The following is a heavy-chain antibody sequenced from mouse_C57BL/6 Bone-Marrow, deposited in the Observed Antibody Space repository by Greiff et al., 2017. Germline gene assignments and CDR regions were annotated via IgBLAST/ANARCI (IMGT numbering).Heavy chain of an antibody. J-gene: IGHJ2*01. Sequence: QVQLQQPGAELVKPGASVKMSCKASGYSFTSYWITWVKQSPGQGLEWIGEIYPTCGRTNYNEKFKSKAILTVDTSSNTAYMQLNSLTSEDSAVFYCARAGQQGRGFDYWGQGTTLTVSS. CDR2: IYPTCGRT. CDR1: GYSFTSYW. V-gene: IGHV1-55*01. D-gene: IGHD4-1*02. CDR3: ARAGQQGRGFDY.